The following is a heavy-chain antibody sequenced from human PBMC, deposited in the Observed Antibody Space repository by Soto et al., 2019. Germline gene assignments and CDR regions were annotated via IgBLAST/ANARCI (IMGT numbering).Heavy chain of an antibody. Sequence: SGTLSLTCAVYGGSFSGYYWSWIRQPPGKGLEWIGEINHSGSTNYNPSLKSRVTISVDTSKNQFSLKLSSVTAADTAVYYCARAXAQLVLRYFSYYYGMDVWGQGTTVTVSS. J-gene: IGHJ6*02. V-gene: IGHV4-34*01. CDR1: GGSFSGYY. D-gene: IGHD3-9*01. CDR3: ARAXAQLVLRYFSYYYGMDV. CDR2: INHSGST.